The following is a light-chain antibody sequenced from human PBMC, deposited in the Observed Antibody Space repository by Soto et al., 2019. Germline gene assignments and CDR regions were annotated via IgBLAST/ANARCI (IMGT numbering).Light chain of an antibody. CDR3: QQFTSYPLT. CDR2: DAS. J-gene: IGKJ4*01. V-gene: IGKV3-20*01. CDR1: QTVRNNY. Sequence: EIVLTQSPGTLSLSPVERATLSCMASQTVRNNYLAWYQQKPGQAPRLLIYDASSRATGIPDRFSGGGSGTDFTLTISRLEPEDFAVYYCQQFTSYPLTFGGGTRWIS.